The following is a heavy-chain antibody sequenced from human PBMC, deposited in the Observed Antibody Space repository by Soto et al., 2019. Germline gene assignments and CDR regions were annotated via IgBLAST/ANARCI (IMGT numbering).Heavy chain of an antibody. CDR2: IYYSGST. D-gene: IGHD6-13*01. J-gene: IGHJ4*02. CDR3: ARHNGLYSSGWFPSYYFDY. Sequence: PSETLSLTCTVSGGSISSSNYYWGWTRQPPGKGLEWIGTIYYSGSTYYNPSLKSRVTMSVDTSKNQFSLKLRSVTAADTAVYYCARHNGLYSSGWFPSYYFDYWGQGTLVTVSS. V-gene: IGHV4-39*01. CDR1: GGSISSSNYY.